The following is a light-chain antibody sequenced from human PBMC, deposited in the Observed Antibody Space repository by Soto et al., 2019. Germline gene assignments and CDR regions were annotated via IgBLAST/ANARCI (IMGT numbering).Light chain of an antibody. CDR3: AAWDDSLTGRGV. J-gene: IGLJ1*01. V-gene: IGLV1-44*01. Sequence: QSVLTQPPSASGTPGQTVTISCSGSSSNIGSLTVNWYQQLPGTAPKLLIYTNNQRPSGVPDRFSGSKSGTSASLAISGLQSEDEADYYCAAWDDSLTGRGVFGTGTKLTDL. CDR1: SSNIGSLT. CDR2: TNN.